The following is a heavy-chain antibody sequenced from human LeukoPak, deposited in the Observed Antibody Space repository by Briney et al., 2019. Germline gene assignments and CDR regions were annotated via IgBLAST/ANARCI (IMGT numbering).Heavy chain of an antibody. CDR3: ARLENRFGGSYQLRSERYYYMDV. CDR2: ISAYNGNT. J-gene: IGHJ6*03. V-gene: IGHV1-18*01. CDR1: GYTFTSYG. Sequence: EASVKVSCKVSGYTFTSYGISWVRQAPGQGLEWMGWISAYNGNTNYAQKLQGRVTMTTDTSTSTAYMELRSLRSDDTAVYYCARLENRFGGSYQLRSERYYYMDVWGKGTTVTVSS. D-gene: IGHD1-26*01.